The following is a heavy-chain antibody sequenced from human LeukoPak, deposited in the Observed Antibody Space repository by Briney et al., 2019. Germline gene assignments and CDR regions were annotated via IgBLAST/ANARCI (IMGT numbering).Heavy chain of an antibody. D-gene: IGHD5-18*01. CDR2: IYGGGDT. CDR3: ARATGYGAPFDH. CDR1: GFSVSGNY. Sequence: GGSLRLSCAASGFSVSGNYMSWVRQAPGKGLEWVSIIYGGGDTYYADSVKGRFTISRDNAKNTLYLQMNSLRAEDTAVYYCARATGYGAPFDHWGQGTLVTVSS. V-gene: IGHV3-66*01. J-gene: IGHJ4*02.